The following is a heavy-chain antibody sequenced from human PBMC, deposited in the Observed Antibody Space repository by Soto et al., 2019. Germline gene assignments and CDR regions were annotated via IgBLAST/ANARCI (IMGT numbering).Heavy chain of an antibody. CDR1: GFTFTDYY. D-gene: IGHD1-26*01. Sequence: GGSLRLSCAASGFTFTDYYMTWIRQAPGKGLEWVSYISSSGSTIYYADSVKGRFTISRDNAKNSLYLQMNSLRAEDTAVYYCAREKLVHSGFDPWGQGTLVTVSS. CDR2: ISSSGSTI. J-gene: IGHJ5*02. V-gene: IGHV3-11*01. CDR3: AREKLVHSGFDP.